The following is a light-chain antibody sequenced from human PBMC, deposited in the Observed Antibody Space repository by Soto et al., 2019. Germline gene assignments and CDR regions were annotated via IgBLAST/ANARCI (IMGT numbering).Light chain of an antibody. V-gene: IGKV1-39*01. CDR3: QQSSITPYT. J-gene: IGKJ2*01. Sequence: DIQMTQSPSSLSASVGDRVTITCRASQSISRYLNWYQQKPGKAPKLLIQGAYTLQSGAPSRFSGHGSGTNFTLTSSSLQPEDSATYYCQQSSITPYTVGQGTKLEIK. CDR2: GAY. CDR1: QSISRY.